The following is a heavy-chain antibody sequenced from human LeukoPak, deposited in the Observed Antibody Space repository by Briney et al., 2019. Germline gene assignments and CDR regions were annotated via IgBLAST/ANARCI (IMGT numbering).Heavy chain of an antibody. CDR3: ARDLYRIVVVPHYFDS. Sequence: GGSLRLSCAASGFTFSSYSMNWVRQAPGKGLEWVSSISSSSSYIYYADSVKGRFTISRDNAKNSLYLQMNSLRAEDTAVYYCARDLYRIVVVPHYFDSWGQGTLVTVSS. D-gene: IGHD3-22*01. CDR2: ISSSSSYI. J-gene: IGHJ4*02. CDR1: GFTFSSYS. V-gene: IGHV3-21*01.